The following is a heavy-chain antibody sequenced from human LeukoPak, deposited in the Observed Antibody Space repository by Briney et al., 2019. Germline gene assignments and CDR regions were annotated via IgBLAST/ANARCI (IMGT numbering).Heavy chain of an antibody. CDR1: GFTFSSYS. J-gene: IGHJ3*02. V-gene: IGHV3-21*01. CDR2: ISSSSSYI. CDR3: ATWWPLDAFDI. D-gene: IGHD2-8*02. Sequence: PRGSLRLSCAASGFTFSSYSMNWVRQAPGKGLEWVSSISSSSSYIYYADSVKGRFTISRDNAKNSLYLQMNSLRAEDTAVYYCATWWPLDAFDIWGQGTMVTVSS.